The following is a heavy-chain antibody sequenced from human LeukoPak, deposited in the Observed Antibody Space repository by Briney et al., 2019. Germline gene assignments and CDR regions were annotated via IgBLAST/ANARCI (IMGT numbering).Heavy chain of an antibody. CDR1: GFTFSSNA. CDR3: ARGSGYSPLFDC. J-gene: IGHJ4*02. CDR2: ISGSGGST. V-gene: IGHV3-23*01. Sequence: GGSLRLSCAASGFTFSSNAMSWVRQAPGKGLEWVSYISGSGGSTYYADSVKGRFTISRDNARNSLYLQMNSLRADDTALYYCARGSGYSPLFDCWGQGTLVTVSS. D-gene: IGHD3-22*01.